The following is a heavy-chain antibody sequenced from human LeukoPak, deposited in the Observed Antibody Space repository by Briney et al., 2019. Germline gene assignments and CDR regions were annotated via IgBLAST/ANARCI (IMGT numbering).Heavy chain of an antibody. CDR3: ARGDPTSTDV. Sequence: SETLSLTCAVYGGSFSGYYWSWIRQLPGKGLEWIGEINHSGSTNYNPPLKSRVTISVDTSKNHFSLKLSSVTAADTAVYYCARGDPTSTDVWGKGTTVTVSS. CDR2: INHSGST. V-gene: IGHV4-34*01. J-gene: IGHJ6*04. CDR1: GGSFSGYY.